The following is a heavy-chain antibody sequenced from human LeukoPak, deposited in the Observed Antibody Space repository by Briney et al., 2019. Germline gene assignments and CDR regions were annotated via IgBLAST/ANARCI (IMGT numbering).Heavy chain of an antibody. CDR3: SVVPAATSTGYYFDY. V-gene: IGHV1-69*02. CDR1: GGTFSSYT. Sequence: VKVSCKASGGTFSSYTISWVRQAPGQGLEWMGRIIPILGIANYAQKFQGRVTITADKSTSTAYMELSSLRSEDTAVYYCSVVPAATSTGYYFDYWGREPWSPSPQ. D-gene: IGHD2-2*01. CDR2: IIPILGIA. J-gene: IGHJ4*02.